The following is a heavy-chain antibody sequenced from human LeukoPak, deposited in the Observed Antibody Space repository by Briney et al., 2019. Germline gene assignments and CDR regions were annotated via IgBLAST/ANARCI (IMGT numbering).Heavy chain of an antibody. CDR1: GGSINSYY. V-gene: IGHV4-59*12. CDR3: AKSNAWDWFDP. D-gene: IGHD4-11*01. J-gene: IGHJ5*02. CDR2: IYYTGNT. Sequence: SETLSLTCTVSGGSINSYYWSWIRQPPGKGLEWIGDIYYTGNTNYNPSLKSRVTISVDKSNNQFSLNLSSVTAADTAVYYCAKSNAWDWFDPWGQGTLVTVSS.